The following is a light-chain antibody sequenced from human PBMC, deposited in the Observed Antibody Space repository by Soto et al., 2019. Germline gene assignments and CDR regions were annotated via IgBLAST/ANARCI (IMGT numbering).Light chain of an antibody. CDR2: GNS. CDR1: SSNIGAGYD. J-gene: IGLJ2*01. Sequence: QPVLTQPPSVSGAPGLRVTMSCTGSSSNIGAGYDVHWYQQLPGTAPKLLIYGNSNRPSGVPDRFSGSKSGTSASLAITGLQAEDEADYYCQSYDSSLSGSVVFGGGTKLTVL. CDR3: QSYDSSLSGSVV. V-gene: IGLV1-40*01.